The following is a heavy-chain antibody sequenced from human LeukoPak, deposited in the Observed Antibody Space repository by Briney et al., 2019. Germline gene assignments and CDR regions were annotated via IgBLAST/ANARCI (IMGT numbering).Heavy chain of an antibody. J-gene: IGHJ3*02. D-gene: IGHD2-2*01. CDR1: GGSISSYY. CDR3: ARSDRYTYCSSTSCYQDDNAFDI. CDR2: IYYSWST. V-gene: IGHV4-59*01. Sequence: SETLSLTCTFSGGSISSYYWSWIRQPPGKGLEWIGYIYYSWSTNYNPSLKSRVTISVDTSKNQFSLKLSSVTAADTAVYYCARSDRYTYCSSTSCYQDDNAFDIWGQGTMVTVSS.